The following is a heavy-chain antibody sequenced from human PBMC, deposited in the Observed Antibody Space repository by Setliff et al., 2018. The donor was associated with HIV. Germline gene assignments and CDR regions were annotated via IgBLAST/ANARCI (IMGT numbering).Heavy chain of an antibody. CDR2: VHDSDST. J-gene: IGHJ4*02. CDR1: GGSLSGQY. Sequence: SETLSLTCSVSGGSLSGQYWSWIRQSPGTGLEWIGYVHDSDSTKYNSSLESRVTTSVDTSKNQFSLNLNSVTAADTAVYYCARGGASSKYFDYWGQGTLVTVSS. V-gene: IGHV4-59*11. D-gene: IGHD3-10*01. CDR3: ARGGASSKYFDY.